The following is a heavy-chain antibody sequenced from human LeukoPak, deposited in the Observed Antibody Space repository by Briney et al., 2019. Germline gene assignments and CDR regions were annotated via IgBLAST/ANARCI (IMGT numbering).Heavy chain of an antibody. D-gene: IGHD1-26*01. CDR1: GYTFTSYD. V-gene: IGHV1-8*02. CDR2: MNPNRGNT. J-gene: IGHJ4*02. CDR3: ARGSRIYSLGATGFDF. Sequence: ASVKVSCKASGYTFTSYDINWVRQATGQGLEWMGWMNPNRGNTGYAKKFQGRVTMTRNTSITTAYMELSSLRSEDTAVYYCARGSRIYSLGATGFDFWGQGTLVTVSS.